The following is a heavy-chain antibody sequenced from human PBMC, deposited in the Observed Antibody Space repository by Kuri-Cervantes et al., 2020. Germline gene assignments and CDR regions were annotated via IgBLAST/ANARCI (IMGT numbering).Heavy chain of an antibody. V-gene: IGHV4-30-2*01. CDR2: IYHSGST. J-gene: IGHJ4*02. Sequence: SQTLSLTCAVSGGSISSGGYSWSWIRQPPGKGLEWIGYIYHSGSTYYNPSLKSRVTISVDRSKNQFSQKLSSVTAADTAVYYCARETPFPGRGSCRGFDYWGQGTLVTVSS. D-gene: IGHD2-15*01. CDR3: ARETPFPGRGSCRGFDY. CDR1: GGSISSGGYS.